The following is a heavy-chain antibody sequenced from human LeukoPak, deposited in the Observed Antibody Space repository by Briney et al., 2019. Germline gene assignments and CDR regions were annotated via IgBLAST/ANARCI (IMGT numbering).Heavy chain of an antibody. CDR3: ARFRAATTRFDY. Sequence: GRSLRLSCAASGFTFRDYAMYWVRQAPGRGLEWAAVVSFDGNTTFYSDSVKGRFAISRDNSKNTLYLEMNSLRPEDTAVYYCARFRAATTRFDYWGQGTLVTVSS. J-gene: IGHJ4*02. CDR1: GFTFRDYA. CDR2: VSFDGNTT. V-gene: IGHV3-30*09. D-gene: IGHD1/OR15-1a*01.